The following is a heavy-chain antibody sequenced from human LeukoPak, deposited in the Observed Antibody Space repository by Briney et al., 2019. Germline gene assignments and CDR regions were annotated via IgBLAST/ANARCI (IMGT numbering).Heavy chain of an antibody. V-gene: IGHV3-73*01. D-gene: IGHD1-26*01. CDR2: IRSKANSYAT. Sequence: GGSLRLSCAASGFTFSGSAMHWVRQASGKGLEWVGRIRSKANSYATAYAASVKGRFTISRDDSKNTTYLQMNSLKTEDTAVYYCTRLGGSYLTDYWGQGTLVTVSS. CDR1: GFTFSGSA. CDR3: TRLGGSYLTDY. J-gene: IGHJ4*02.